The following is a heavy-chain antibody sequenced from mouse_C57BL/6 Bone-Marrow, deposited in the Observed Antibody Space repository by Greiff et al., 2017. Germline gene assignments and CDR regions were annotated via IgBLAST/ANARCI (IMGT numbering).Heavy chain of an antibody. CDR2: IDPETGGT. V-gene: IGHV1-15*01. D-gene: IGHD1-1*01. Sequence: QVQLQQSGAELVRPGASVTLSCKASGYTFTDYEMHWVKQTPVHGLEWIGAIDPETGGTAYNQKFKGKAILTADKSSSTAYMGLRSLTSEDSAVYYCTRQGLYGSSQYYFDYWGQGTTLTVSS. CDR3: TRQGLYGSSQYYFDY. CDR1: GYTFTDYE. J-gene: IGHJ2*01.